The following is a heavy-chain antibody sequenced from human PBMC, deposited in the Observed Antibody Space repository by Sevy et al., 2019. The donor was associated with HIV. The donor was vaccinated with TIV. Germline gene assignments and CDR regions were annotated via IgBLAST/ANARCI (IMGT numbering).Heavy chain of an antibody. Sequence: GESLRLSCAASGFTFSNYAMSWVRQAPGKGLEWVSTFSFGCGKINYADSVKGRFTISRDNSKNTLYLQMNSLRAEDTALYYCAREGCSKPHDYWGQGTLVTVSS. CDR1: GFTFSNYA. CDR3: AREGCSKPHDY. CDR2: FSFGCGKI. D-gene: IGHD2-2*01. J-gene: IGHJ4*02. V-gene: IGHV3-23*01.